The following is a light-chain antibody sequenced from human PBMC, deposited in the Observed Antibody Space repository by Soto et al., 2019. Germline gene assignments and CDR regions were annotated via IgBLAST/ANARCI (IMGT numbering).Light chain of an antibody. Sequence: IVMTQSPATLSVSPVDEVTLSCRASENVGTNLAWHQQKPGQAPRLLIYGSSTRATGIPATFSGSGSGTEFTLTISSLQSEESSIYYCQQYNNWGLSFGGGTKVEIK. J-gene: IGKJ4*01. CDR2: GSS. CDR1: ENVGTN. CDR3: QQYNNWGLS. V-gene: IGKV3D-15*01.